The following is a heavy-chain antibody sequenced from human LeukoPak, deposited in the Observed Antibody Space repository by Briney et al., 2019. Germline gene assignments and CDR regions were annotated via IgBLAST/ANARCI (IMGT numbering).Heavy chain of an antibody. CDR2: ISSSGRTI. J-gene: IGHJ4*02. CDR1: GFTFSSYE. D-gene: IGHD4-23*01. CDR3: AKDLESSETPLDY. V-gene: IGHV3-48*03. Sequence: PGGSLRLSCAASGFTFSSYEMNWVRQAPGQGLEWVSYISSSGRTIYYEDSVKGRFSISRDNAKNSLYLQMNSLRAEDTAVYYCAKDLESSETPLDYWGQGTLVTVSS.